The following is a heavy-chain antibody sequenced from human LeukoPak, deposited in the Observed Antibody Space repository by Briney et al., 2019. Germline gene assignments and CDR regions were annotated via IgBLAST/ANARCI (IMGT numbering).Heavy chain of an antibody. D-gene: IGHD2-15*01. CDR1: GFTFDDYA. CDR2: ISWNSGSI. Sequence: PGGSLRLSCAASGFTFDDYAMHWVRQAPGKGLEWVSGISWNSGSIGYADSVKGRFTISRDNAKNSLYLQMNSLRAEDMALYYCAKEYSDHAFDIWGQGTMVTVSS. CDR3: AKEYSDHAFDI. J-gene: IGHJ3*02. V-gene: IGHV3-9*03.